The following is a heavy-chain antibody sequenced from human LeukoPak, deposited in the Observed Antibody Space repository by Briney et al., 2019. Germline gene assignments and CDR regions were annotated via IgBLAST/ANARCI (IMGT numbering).Heavy chain of an antibody. CDR1: GGSISSYY. J-gene: IGHJ4*02. CDR2: IYYSGST. CDR3: ARGAGYFDF. Sequence: SETLSLTCTVSGGSISSYYWSWIRQPPGKGLEWIGYIYYSGSTNYNPSLKSRVTISVDTSKNQFSLKLSSVTAADTAVYYCARGAGYFDFWGQGTRVTVSS. V-gene: IGHV4-59*08. D-gene: IGHD6-19*01.